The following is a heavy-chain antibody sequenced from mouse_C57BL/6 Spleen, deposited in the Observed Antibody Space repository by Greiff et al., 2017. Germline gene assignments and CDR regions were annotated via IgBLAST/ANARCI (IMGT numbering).Heavy chain of an antibody. D-gene: IGHD2-4*01. Sequence: VQRVESGAELVKPGASVKISCKASGYAFSSYWMNWVKQRPGKGLEWIGQIYPGDGDTNYNGKFKGKATLTADKSSSTAYMQLSSLTSEDSAVYFCARQGLRRPYFDYWGQGTTLTVSS. CDR2: IYPGDGDT. J-gene: IGHJ2*01. CDR1: GYAFSSYW. CDR3: ARQGLRRPYFDY. V-gene: IGHV1-80*01.